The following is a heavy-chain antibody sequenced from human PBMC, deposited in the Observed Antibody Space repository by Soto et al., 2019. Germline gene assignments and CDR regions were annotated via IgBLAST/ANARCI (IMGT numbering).Heavy chain of an antibody. J-gene: IGHJ6*02. CDR3: AKDDTGTLNYYYGMKV. V-gene: IGHV3-23*01. CDR2: ITGSGDST. D-gene: IGHD1-7*01. Sequence: PGGSLRRSFAASGFTFKSYAVSWVRQAPGKVLEWVSVITGSGDSTYYAYSVKGRFTISRDNSNHTLYLQMNSLRAEDTAVYYCAKDDTGTLNYYYGMKVWGQGTTVSVSS. CDR1: GFTFKSYA.